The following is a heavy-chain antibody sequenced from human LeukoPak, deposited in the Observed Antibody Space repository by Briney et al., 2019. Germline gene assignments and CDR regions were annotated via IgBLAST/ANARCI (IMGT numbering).Heavy chain of an antibody. CDR3: ARDRRYYETNGSPLGWFDP. CDR2: IYYSGST. D-gene: IGHD3-22*01. V-gene: IGHV4-59*11. J-gene: IGHJ5*02. Sequence: SETLSLTCTVSGVSINTHDWSWIRQPPGKGLEWIGYIYYSGSTNYNPSLKSRVSISVDTSKNQFSLQLTSVTAADAAVYYCARDRRYYETNGSPLGWFDPWGQGTLVTVSS. CDR1: GVSINTHD.